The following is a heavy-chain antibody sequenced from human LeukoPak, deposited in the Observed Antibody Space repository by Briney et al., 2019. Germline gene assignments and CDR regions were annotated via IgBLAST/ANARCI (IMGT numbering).Heavy chain of an antibody. CDR3: VKDIQLST. V-gene: IGHV3-23*01. CDR1: GFTFSSYA. D-gene: IGHD5-24*01. Sequence: AGGSLRLSCAASGFTFSSYAMSWVRQAPGRGLEWVSGISGSGSITLYADSVKGRFAISRDNSKSTVFLHMNSLRVEDTAIYYCVKDIQLSTWGVGTMVTVSS. CDR2: ISGSGSIT. J-gene: IGHJ3*01.